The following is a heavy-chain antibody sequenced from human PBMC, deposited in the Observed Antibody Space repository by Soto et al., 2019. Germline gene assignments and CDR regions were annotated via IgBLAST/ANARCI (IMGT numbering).Heavy chain of an antibody. J-gene: IGHJ4*02. Sequence: PGGSLRLSCAASGFTFSSYNMNWVRQAPGKGLEWVSSISYANTYVYYADSVKGRFTISRDNAKNSLYLQMDSLRAEDTAVYYCAPYYDGTGYNFDYWGQGTLVTVSS. D-gene: IGHD3-22*01. CDR3: APYYDGTGYNFDY. CDR2: ISYANTYV. CDR1: GFTFSSYN. V-gene: IGHV3-21*01.